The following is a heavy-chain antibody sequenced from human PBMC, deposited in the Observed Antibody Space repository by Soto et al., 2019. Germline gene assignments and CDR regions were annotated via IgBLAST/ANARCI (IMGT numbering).Heavy chain of an antibody. CDR1: GGTFSREA. Sequence: ASVKVSCKASGGTFSREAISWVRQAPGQGLEWMGGIIPIFGTNYAQKFQGWVTMTRDTSISTAYMELSRLRSDDTAVYYCARDFYGRMLFDIWGQGTMVTVSS. J-gene: IGHJ3*02. CDR3: ARDFYGRMLFDI. D-gene: IGHD3-10*01. V-gene: IGHV1-2*04. CDR2: IIPIFGT.